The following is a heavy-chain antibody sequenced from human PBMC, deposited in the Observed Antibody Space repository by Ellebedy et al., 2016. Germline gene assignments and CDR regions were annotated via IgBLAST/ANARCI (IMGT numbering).Heavy chain of an antibody. CDR3: ASGGGAGSFNWFNP. CDR2: INPNSGGT. Sequence: ASVKVSCXASGYTFTSYGISWVRQAPGQGLEWMGWINPNSGGTNYAQKFQGRVTMTRDTSISTAYMELSRLRSDDTAVYYCASGGGAGSFNWFNPWGQGTQVTVSS. D-gene: IGHD3-16*01. V-gene: IGHV1-2*02. CDR1: GYTFTSYG. J-gene: IGHJ5*02.